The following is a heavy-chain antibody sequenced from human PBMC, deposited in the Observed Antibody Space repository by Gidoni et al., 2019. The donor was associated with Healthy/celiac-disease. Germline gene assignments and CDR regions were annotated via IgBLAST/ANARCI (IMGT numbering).Heavy chain of an antibody. J-gene: IGHJ6*02. CDR1: GFTFSSYA. Sequence: EVQLLESGGGLVQPGGSLRLSCAASGFTFSSYAMSWVRQAPGKGLGWVSAISGSGGSTYYADSVKGRFTSSRDNSKNTLYLQMNSLRAEDTAVYYCAKSSRVATTGDYYYYYGMDVWGQGTTVTVSS. V-gene: IGHV3-23*01. CDR2: ISGSGGST. CDR3: AKSSRVATTGDYYYYYGMDV. D-gene: IGHD5-12*01.